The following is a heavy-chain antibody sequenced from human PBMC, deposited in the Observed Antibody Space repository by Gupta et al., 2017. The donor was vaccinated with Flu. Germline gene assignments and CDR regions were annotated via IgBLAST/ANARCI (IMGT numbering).Heavy chain of an antibody. CDR3: IHEAVPGSFDY. Sequence: QISLTESGPTLVKPTQTLTLTCTLSGTSLTISGEGVGWIRQPPGKALEWLGLVYWDDDKRYRPSLKSRLTITRDTSKNQVVLTMTNMDPVDTATYCCIHEAVPGSFDYWGQGTLVTVPS. J-gene: IGHJ4*02. D-gene: IGHD6-19*01. CDR1: GTSLTISGEG. V-gene: IGHV2-5*02. CDR2: VYWDDDK.